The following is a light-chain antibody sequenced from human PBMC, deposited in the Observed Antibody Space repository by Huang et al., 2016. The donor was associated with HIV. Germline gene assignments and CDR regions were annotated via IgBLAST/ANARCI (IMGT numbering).Light chain of an antibody. CDR1: QDIRNY. CDR2: AAS. V-gene: IGKV1-16*02. Sequence: DIQMTQSPSSVSASVGDRVTSTCRASQDIRNYLAWFQHKPGKDPKSLIYAASSLQSGVPSKFSGNGSGTDFTLTISSLQPEDFATYFCQQYNSYPPTFGGGTKVEIK. J-gene: IGKJ4*01. CDR3: QQYNSYPPT.